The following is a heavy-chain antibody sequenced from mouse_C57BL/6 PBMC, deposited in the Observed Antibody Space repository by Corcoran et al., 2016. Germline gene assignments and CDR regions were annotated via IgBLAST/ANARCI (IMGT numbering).Heavy chain of an antibody. Sequence: EVQLQQSGPELVKPGASVKMSCKASGYTFTDYNMHWVKQSHGKSLEWIGYINPNNGGTSYNQKFKGKATLTVNKSSSTAYMELRSLTSEDSAVYYCARDYGSSYPRYFDVWGTGTTVTVSS. CDR3: ARDYGSSYPRYFDV. CDR2: INPNNGGT. CDR1: GYTFTDYN. D-gene: IGHD1-1*01. V-gene: IGHV1-22*01. J-gene: IGHJ1*03.